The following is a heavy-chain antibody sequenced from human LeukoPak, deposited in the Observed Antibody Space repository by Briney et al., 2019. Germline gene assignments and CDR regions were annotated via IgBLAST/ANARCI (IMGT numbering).Heavy chain of an antibody. Sequence: ASVKVSCKASGYTLTGYYMHWVRQAPGQGLEWMAWINPNSGGTNNAQKFQGRVTMTRDTSISTAYMELSRLRSDDTAVYYCARVYYYYDSSGILTLYFDYWGQGTLVTVSS. V-gene: IGHV1-2*02. J-gene: IGHJ4*02. CDR2: INPNSGGT. D-gene: IGHD3-22*01. CDR1: GYTLTGYY. CDR3: ARVYYYYDSSGILTLYFDY.